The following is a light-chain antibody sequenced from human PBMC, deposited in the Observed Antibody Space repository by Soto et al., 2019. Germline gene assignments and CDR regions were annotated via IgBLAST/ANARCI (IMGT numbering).Light chain of an antibody. CDR3: QQRNSWPPIT. Sequence: EIVLPQSPVTLSLSPGERATLSCRASPSISGYLAWYQQKPGQAPRLLIYDVSNRATGIPARFSGSGSGTDSTLTISSLEPEDFALYYCQQRNSWPPITFGQGTRLEIK. CDR1: PSISGY. J-gene: IGKJ5*01. V-gene: IGKV3-11*01. CDR2: DVS.